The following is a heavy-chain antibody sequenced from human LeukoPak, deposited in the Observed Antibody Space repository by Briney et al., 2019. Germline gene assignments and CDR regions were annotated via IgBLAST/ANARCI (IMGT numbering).Heavy chain of an antibody. D-gene: IGHD3-9*01. CDR2: IIPIFGTA. Sequence: VASVKVSCKASGGTFSSYAISWVRQAPGQGLEWMGGIIPIFGTANYAQKFQGRVTITADKSTSTAYMELSSLRSEDTAVYYCARERDILTGYLDYWGQGTLVTVSS. J-gene: IGHJ4*02. V-gene: IGHV1-69*06. CDR3: ARERDILTGYLDY. CDR1: GGTFSSYA.